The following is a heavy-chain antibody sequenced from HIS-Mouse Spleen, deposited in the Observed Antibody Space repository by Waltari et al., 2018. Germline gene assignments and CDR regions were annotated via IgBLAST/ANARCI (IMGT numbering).Heavy chain of an antibody. CDR3: AREIPYSSSWYDWYFDL. V-gene: IGHV4-39*07. Sequence: QLQLQESGPGLVKPSETLSLTCTVSGGSISRRCYHRGWIRQPPGKGLEWIGSIYYSGSTYYNPSLKSRVTISVDTSKNQFSLKLSSVTTADTAVYYCAREIPYSSSWYDWYFDLWGRGTLVTVSS. D-gene: IGHD6-13*01. CDR1: GGSISRRCYH. CDR2: IYYSGST. J-gene: IGHJ2*01.